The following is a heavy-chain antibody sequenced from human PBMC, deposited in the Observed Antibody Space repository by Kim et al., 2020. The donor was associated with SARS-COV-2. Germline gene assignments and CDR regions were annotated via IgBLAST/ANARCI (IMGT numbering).Heavy chain of an antibody. CDR2: IIPIFGTA. CDR3: ARGPGVTTFGIPFCSYDGVDF. J-gene: IGHJ4*02. Sequence: SVKVSCKASGGTFSSYTISWVRQAPGQGLEWMGGIIPIFGTANYAQKFQGRVTITTDESTNTAYMELSSLRSEDTAVYYCARGPGVTTFGIPFCSYDGVDFWGQGTLVTVSS. D-gene: IGHD3-16*01. V-gene: IGHV1-69*05. CDR1: GGTFSSYT.